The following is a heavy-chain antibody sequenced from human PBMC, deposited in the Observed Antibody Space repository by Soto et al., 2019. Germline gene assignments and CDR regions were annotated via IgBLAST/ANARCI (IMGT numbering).Heavy chain of an antibody. V-gene: IGHV4-34*01. CDR3: ARGESGAALKYYYYYMDV. CDR2: INHSGST. D-gene: IGHD6-13*01. J-gene: IGHJ6*03. CDR1: GGSFSGYY. Sequence: SETLSLTCAVYGGSFSGYYWSWIRQPPGKGLEWIGEINHSGSTNYNPSLKSRVTISVDTSKNQFSLKLSSVTAADTAVYYCARGESGAALKYYYYYMDVWGKGTTVTVSS.